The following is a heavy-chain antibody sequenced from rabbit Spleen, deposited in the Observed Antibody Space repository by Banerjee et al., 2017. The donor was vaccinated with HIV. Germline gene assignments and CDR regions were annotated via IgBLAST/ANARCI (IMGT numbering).Heavy chain of an antibody. CDR2: INTATGKP. CDR3: ARDGAGGSYFAL. V-gene: IGHV1S40*01. J-gene: IGHJ3*01. CDR1: GFSFSDRDV. D-gene: IGHD8-1*01. Sequence: QSLEESGGDLVKPEGSLTLTCKASGFSFSDRDVMCWVRQAPGKGLEWIACINTATGKPVYATWAKGRFTFSKTSSTTVTLQVTSLTAADTATYFCARDGAGGSYFALWGQGTLVT.